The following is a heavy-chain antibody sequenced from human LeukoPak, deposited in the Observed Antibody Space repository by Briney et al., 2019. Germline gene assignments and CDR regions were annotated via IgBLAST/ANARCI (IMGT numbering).Heavy chain of an antibody. Sequence: GGSLRLSCAASGFTFSSYAMSWVRQAPGKGLEWVSSISSSSSYIYYADSVKGRFTISRDNAKNSLYLQMNSLRAEDTAVYYCARDTRTELRYFDWLSNTPLFDYWGQGTLVTVSS. J-gene: IGHJ4*02. CDR1: GFTFSSYA. D-gene: IGHD3-9*01. CDR2: ISSSSSYI. V-gene: IGHV3-21*01. CDR3: ARDTRTELRYFDWLSNTPLFDY.